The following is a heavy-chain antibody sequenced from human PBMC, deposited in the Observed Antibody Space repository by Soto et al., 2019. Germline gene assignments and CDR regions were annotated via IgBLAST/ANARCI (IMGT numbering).Heavy chain of an antibody. CDR3: AKNPESYAWGLEGYCDY. V-gene: IGHV3-30*18. J-gene: IGHJ4*02. Sequence: QVQLVESGGGVVQPGRSLRVSCAASGFTFSSYGMNWVRQAPGKGLEWVAIISYDGSDKYYADSVKGQFTISRDNSKNTLYLQMNSLRGEDTAVYYCAKNPESYAWGLEGYCDYWGQGTLVTVSS. CDR2: ISYDGSDK. D-gene: IGHD3-16*01. CDR1: GFTFSSYG.